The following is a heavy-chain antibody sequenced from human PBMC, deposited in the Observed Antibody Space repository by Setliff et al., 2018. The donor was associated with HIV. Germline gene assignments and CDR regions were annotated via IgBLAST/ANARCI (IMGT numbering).Heavy chain of an antibody. Sequence: ASVKVSCKASGFSFDDYYIHWVRQAPGQGLEWMGCVIPNSGKTYYAQEFQGRVTMTSDTSINTAYMEVSWLTSDDTAVYYCARDRSIIMTFGGGNDAFDIWGQGTMVTVSS. CDR3: ARDRSIIMTFGGGNDAFDI. CDR1: GFSFDDYY. CDR2: VIPNSGKT. D-gene: IGHD3-16*01. V-gene: IGHV1-2*02. J-gene: IGHJ3*02.